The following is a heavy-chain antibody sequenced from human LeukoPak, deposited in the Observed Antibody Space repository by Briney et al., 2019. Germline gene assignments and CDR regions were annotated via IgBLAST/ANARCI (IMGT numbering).Heavy chain of an antibody. J-gene: IGHJ5*02. CDR1: GFTFSSYA. CDR3: ARSVIAALNWFDP. Sequence: PGGSLRLSCAASGFTFSSYAMHWVRQAPGKGLEYVSAISSNGGSTYYANSVKGRFTISRDNSKNTLYLQMGSLGAEDMAVYYCARSVIAALNWFDPWGQGTLVTVSS. CDR2: ISSNGGST. V-gene: IGHV3-64*01. D-gene: IGHD6-13*01.